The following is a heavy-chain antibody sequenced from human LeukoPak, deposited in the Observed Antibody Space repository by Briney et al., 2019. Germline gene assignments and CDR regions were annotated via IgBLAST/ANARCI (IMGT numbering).Heavy chain of an antibody. CDR1: GFTFSSYA. D-gene: IGHD2-15*01. CDR3: AKDPYICSGGSCYSSFDY. CDR2: ISGSGGST. V-gene: IGHV3-23*01. J-gene: IGHJ4*02. Sequence: GGSLRLSCAASGFTFSSYAMSWVRQAPGKGLEWVLAISGSGGSTYYADSVKGRFTISRDNSKNTLYLQMNSLRAEDTAVYYCAKDPYICSGGSCYSSFDYWGQGTLVTVSS.